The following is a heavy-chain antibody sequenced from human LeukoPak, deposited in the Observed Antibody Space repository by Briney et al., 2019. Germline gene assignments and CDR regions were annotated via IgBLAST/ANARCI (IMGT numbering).Heavy chain of an antibody. J-gene: IGHJ4*02. CDR2: IRYDGSNK. D-gene: IGHD3-9*01. V-gene: IGHV3-30*02. CDR3: AKGQKEFLTGYPPDY. CDR1: GFTFSSYG. Sequence: GRSLRLSCAASGFTFSSYGMHWVRQAPGKGLEWVAFIRYDGSNKYYADSVKGRFTISRDNSKNTLYLQMNSLRAEDTAVYYCAKGQKEFLTGYPPDYWGQGTLVTVSS.